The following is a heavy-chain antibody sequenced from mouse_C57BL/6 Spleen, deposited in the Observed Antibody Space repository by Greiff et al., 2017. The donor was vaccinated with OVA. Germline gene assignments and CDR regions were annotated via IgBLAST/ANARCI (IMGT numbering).Heavy chain of an antibody. CDR2: IDPSDSYT. CDR3: ARYYYGSYWYFDV. D-gene: IGHD1-1*01. Sequence: QIHVKQSGAELVKPGASVKLSCKASGYTFTSYWMQWVKQRPGQGLEWIGEIDPSDSYTNYNQKFKGKATLTVDTSSSTAYMQLSSLTSEDSAVYYGARYYYGSYWYFDVWGTGTTVTVSS. V-gene: IGHV1-50*01. CDR1: GYTFTSYW. J-gene: IGHJ1*03.